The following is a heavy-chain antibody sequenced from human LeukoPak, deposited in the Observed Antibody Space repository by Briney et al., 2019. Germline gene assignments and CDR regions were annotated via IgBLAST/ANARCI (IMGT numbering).Heavy chain of an antibody. D-gene: IGHD1-26*01. Sequence: GASVKVSCKASGGTFSSYAISWVRQAPGQGLEWMGGIILIFGTANYAQKFQGRVTITADESTSTAYVELSSLRSEDTAVYYCARDPIVGATTWGQGTLVTVSS. J-gene: IGHJ5*02. CDR2: IILIFGTA. CDR3: ARDPIVGATT. CDR1: GGTFSSYA. V-gene: IGHV1-69*13.